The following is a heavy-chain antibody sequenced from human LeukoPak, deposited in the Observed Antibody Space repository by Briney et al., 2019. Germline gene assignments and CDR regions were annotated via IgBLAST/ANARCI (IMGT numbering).Heavy chain of an antibody. CDR1: GFIFSGSG. J-gene: IGHJ4*02. D-gene: IGHD3-10*01. CDR3: GRLGSSYELDY. V-gene: IGHV3-73*01. Sequence: GGSLRLSCAASGFIFSGSGMEWVRQASGKGLEWVGRIRSKTDSYSTAYAASVKGRFTISRDESKNTAYLQMNSLKTDDTAVYYCGRLGSSYELDYWGQGTLVTVSS. CDR2: IRSKTDSYST.